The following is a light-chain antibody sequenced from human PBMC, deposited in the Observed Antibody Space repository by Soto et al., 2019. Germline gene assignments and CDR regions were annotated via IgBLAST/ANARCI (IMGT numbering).Light chain of an antibody. CDR1: QSISSY. J-gene: IGKJ3*01. V-gene: IGKV1-39*01. Sequence: DIQMTQSPSSLSASVGDRVTITCRASQSISSYLNWYQQKPGKAPNLLIYAASTLQSGVPSRFSGSLSGTDFTLTISSLQPEDFATYYCQQSYSTPLFTFGPGTKVDIK. CDR3: QQSYSTPLFT. CDR2: AAS.